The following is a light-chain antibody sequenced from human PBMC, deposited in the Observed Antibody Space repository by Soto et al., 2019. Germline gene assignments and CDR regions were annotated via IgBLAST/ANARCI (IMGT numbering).Light chain of an antibody. CDR3: AAWDDSLNVVV. CDR1: RSNIGRNT. V-gene: IGLV1-44*01. J-gene: IGLJ2*01. Sequence: QSVLTQPPSASGTPGQTVTISCSGSRSNIGRNTLNWYQQLPGTAPNLLISTTNQRPSGVRDRFSGSKSGTSASLAISGLHSDDEADYYCAAWDDSLNVVVFGGGTKLTVL. CDR2: TTN.